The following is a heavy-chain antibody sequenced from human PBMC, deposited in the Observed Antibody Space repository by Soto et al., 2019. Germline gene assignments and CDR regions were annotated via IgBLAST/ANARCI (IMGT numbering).Heavy chain of an antibody. Sequence: GASVKVSCKASGGTFSSYTISWVRQAPGQGLEWMGRIIPILGIANYAQKFQGRVTITADKSTSTAYMELSSLRSEDTAVYYCTTDLKAAYYYDSSGYRVVPFDIWGQGTMVTVSS. D-gene: IGHD3-22*01. CDR2: IIPILGIA. CDR1: GGTFSSYT. V-gene: IGHV1-69*04. J-gene: IGHJ3*02. CDR3: TTDLKAAYYYDSSGYRVVPFDI.